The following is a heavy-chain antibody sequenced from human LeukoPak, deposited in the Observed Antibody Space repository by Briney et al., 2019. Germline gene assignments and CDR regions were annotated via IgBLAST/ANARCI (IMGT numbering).Heavy chain of an antibody. Sequence: GGSLRLSCTASGFTFSTYNMNWVRQAPGKGLEWVSSISTGSNHIFYADSVKGRFTISRENAKNSLYLQMNSLRAEDTAVYYCARRDSGGYCFDYWGQGTLVTVSS. J-gene: IGHJ4*02. CDR3: ARRDSGGYCFDY. D-gene: IGHD3-22*01. V-gene: IGHV3-21*06. CDR1: GFTFSTYN. CDR2: ISTGSNHI.